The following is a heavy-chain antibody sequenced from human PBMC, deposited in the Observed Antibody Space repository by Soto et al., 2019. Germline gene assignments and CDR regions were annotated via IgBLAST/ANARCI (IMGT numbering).Heavy chain of an antibody. D-gene: IGHD3-16*01. V-gene: IGHV3-74*01. Sequence: EVQLVESGGGLVQPGGSLRLSCAAPGFTFSSYWMHWVRQAPGKGLVWVSRINSDGSSTSYADSVKGRFTISRDNAKNTLYLQMNSLRAEDTAVYYCASPMLGLGVAFDYWGQGTLVTVSS. CDR3: ASPMLGLGVAFDY. CDR1: GFTFSSYW. CDR2: INSDGSST. J-gene: IGHJ4*02.